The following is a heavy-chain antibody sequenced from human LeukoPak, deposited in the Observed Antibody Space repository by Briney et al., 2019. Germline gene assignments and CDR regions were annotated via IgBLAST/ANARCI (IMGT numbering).Heavy chain of an antibody. V-gene: IGHV3-74*01. Sequence: GGSLRLSCAASGFTFSSYWMHWVRQAPGKGLVWVSRINTDGSSTSYADSVKGRFTISRDNSKNTLYLQMNSLRAEDTAVYYCAKDESATTVTTSGFPWFDPWGQGTLVTVSS. J-gene: IGHJ5*02. CDR3: AKDESATTVTTSGFPWFDP. CDR2: INTDGSST. D-gene: IGHD4-17*01. CDR1: GFTFSSYW.